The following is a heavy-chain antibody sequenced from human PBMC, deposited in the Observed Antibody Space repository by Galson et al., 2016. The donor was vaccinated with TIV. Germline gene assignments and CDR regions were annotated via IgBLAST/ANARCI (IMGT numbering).Heavy chain of an antibody. CDR1: GYSFVSYW. D-gene: IGHD1-26*01. J-gene: IGHJ4*02. V-gene: IGHV5-51*01. Sequence: QSGAELKKPGESLKISCEVSGYSFVSYWIGWVRQRPGKGLEWMGIIYPEDSTIKYSPAFQGQVTISAAKSLNTAYLHWSSLKASDTATYYCARLRGELLHLDSWGQGTLVIVSS. CDR2: IYPEDSTI. CDR3: ARLRGELLHLDS.